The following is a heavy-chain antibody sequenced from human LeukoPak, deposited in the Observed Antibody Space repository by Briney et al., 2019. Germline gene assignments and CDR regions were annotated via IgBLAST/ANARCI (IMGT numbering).Heavy chain of an antibody. CDR2: IKQDGAEK. J-gene: IGHJ4*02. Sequence: GGSLRLSCAASGFRFGDYWMTWARHVPGKGLEWVANIKQDGAEKHYAESVEGRFIISRDNAKNALYLEMESPKVQDTAVYYCARVGAWDLQRVFDYWGQGTLVTVSS. V-gene: IGHV3-7*01. CDR1: GFRFGDYW. D-gene: IGHD1-26*01. CDR3: ARVGAWDLQRVFDY.